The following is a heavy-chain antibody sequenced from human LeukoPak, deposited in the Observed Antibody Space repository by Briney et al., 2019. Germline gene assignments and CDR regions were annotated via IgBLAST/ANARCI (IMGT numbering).Heavy chain of an antibody. J-gene: IGHJ6*03. V-gene: IGHV4-34*01. Sequence: SETLSLTCAVYGGSFSGYYWSWIRQPPGKGLEWIGEINHSGSTNYNPSLKSRVTISVDTSKNQFSLKLSSVTAADTAVYYCARVRYSSSYYYYYYYVDVWGKGTTVTVSS. CDR2: INHSGST. CDR1: GGSFSGYY. D-gene: IGHD6-6*01. CDR3: ARVRYSSSYYYYYYYVDV.